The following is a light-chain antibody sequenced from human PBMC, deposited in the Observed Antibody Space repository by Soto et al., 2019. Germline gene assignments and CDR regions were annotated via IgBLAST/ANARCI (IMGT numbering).Light chain of an antibody. Sequence: QSVLTQPPSVSGAPGQKVSIACTGSTSNIGTYSVHWYQDLPGSAPKLLIYGSKNRPSGVPDRFSGSKSDTSASLAITGLQSEDEADYYCHAYDSSLDAFVFGTGTKLTVL. CDR1: TSNIGTYS. CDR3: HAYDSSLDAFV. V-gene: IGLV1-40*01. J-gene: IGLJ1*01. CDR2: GSK.